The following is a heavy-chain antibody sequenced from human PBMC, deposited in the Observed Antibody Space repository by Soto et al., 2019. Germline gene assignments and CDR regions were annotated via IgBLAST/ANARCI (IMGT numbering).Heavy chain of an antibody. CDR2: ISYGGSNK. CDR1: GFTSSSYA. Sequence: GGSLRLSCAASGFTSSSYAMHWVRQAAGKGLEWVAVISYGGSNKYYADSVKGRFTISRDNSKNTLYLQMNSLRAEDTAVYYCARDGRYYYNSSGYYGFDPWGQGTLVTVSS. V-gene: IGHV3-30-3*01. J-gene: IGHJ5*02. D-gene: IGHD3-22*01. CDR3: ARDGRYYYNSSGYYGFDP.